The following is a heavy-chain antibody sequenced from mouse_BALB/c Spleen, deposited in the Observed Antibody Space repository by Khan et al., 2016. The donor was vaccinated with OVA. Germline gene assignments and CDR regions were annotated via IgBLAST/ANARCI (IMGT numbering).Heavy chain of an antibody. D-gene: IGHD2-14*01. J-gene: IGHJ4*01. CDR2: IWGGGGS. Sequence: VQLQESGPGLVAPSQSLSISCTVSGFSLSSYNVHWVRQPPGKGLEWLGMIWGGGGSDSTSALKSSMTISTDDYKRQVFVKRNSLQTDDTAMDYCTRAYNGDDGYYAMDYWGQGTSVTVSS. CDR1: GFSLSSYN. V-gene: IGHV2-6-4*01. CDR3: TRAYNGDDGYYAMDY.